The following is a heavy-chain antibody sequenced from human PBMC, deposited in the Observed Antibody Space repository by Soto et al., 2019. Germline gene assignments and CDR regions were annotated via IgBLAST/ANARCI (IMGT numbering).Heavy chain of an antibody. D-gene: IGHD3-3*01. CDR2: IKSKTDGGTT. V-gene: IGHV3-15*01. CDR1: GFTFSNAW. Sequence: GGSLRLSCAASGFTFSNAWMSWVRQAPGKGLEWVGRIKSKTDGGTTDYAAPVKGRFTISRDDSKNTLYLQMNSLKTEDTAVYYCTPTPHYDFWSGYDYWGQGTLVTVSS. CDR3: TPTPHYDFWSGYDY. J-gene: IGHJ4*02.